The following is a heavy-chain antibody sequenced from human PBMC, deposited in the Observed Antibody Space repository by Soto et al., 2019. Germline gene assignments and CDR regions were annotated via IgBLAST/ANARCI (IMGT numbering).Heavy chain of an antibody. V-gene: IGHV1-18*04. CDR3: ARAVRVTTVTTWWFDP. Sequence: GASVKVSCKASGYTFTSYGITCVRQAPGQGLEWMGWISGYNGNANYAQKLQGRVTMTTDTSTRTAYMELRSLRSDDTAVYYCARAVRVTTVTTWWFDPWGQGTLVTVSS. D-gene: IGHD4-17*01. J-gene: IGHJ5*02. CDR1: GYTFTSYG. CDR2: ISGYNGNA.